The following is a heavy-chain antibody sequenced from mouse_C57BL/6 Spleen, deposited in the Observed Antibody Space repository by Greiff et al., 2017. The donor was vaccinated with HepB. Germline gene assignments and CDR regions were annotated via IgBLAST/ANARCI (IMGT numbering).Heavy chain of an antibody. J-gene: IGHJ1*03. D-gene: IGHD1-1*01. Sequence: EVQRVESGPGLAKPSQTLSLTCSVTGYSITSDYWNWIRKFPGNKLEYMGYISYSGSTYYNPSLKSRISITRDTSKNQYYLQLNSVTTEDTATYYCARSYYYGSSYWYFDVWGTGTTVTVSS. V-gene: IGHV3-8*01. CDR1: GYSITSDY. CDR2: ISYSGST. CDR3: ARSYYYGSSYWYFDV.